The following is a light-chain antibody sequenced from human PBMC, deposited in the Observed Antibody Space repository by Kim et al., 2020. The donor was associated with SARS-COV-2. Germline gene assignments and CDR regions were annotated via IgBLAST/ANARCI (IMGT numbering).Light chain of an antibody. CDR2: DNN. CDR3: GTWDSSLSAGV. Sequence: GQKVTISCSGSSSNMGNEYVSWYRQLPGTAPKLLIHDNNTRPSGIPDRFSGSKSGTSATLGITGLQTGDEADYYCGTWDSSLSAGVFGGGTQLTVL. V-gene: IGLV1-51*01. CDR1: SSNMGNEY. J-gene: IGLJ3*02.